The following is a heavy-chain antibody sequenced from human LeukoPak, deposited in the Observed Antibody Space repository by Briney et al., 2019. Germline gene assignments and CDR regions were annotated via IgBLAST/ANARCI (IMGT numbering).Heavy chain of an antibody. D-gene: IGHD6-13*01. CDR3: ARGAPSSSWFP. V-gene: IGHV1-18*04. CDR1: GYTFTDYY. J-gene: IGHJ5*02. Sequence: ASLKVSCKASGYTFTDYYMHWVRQAPGQGLEWMGWISAYNGNTNCAQKLQGRVTMTTDTSTSTAYMELRSLRSDDTAVYYCARGAPSSSWFPWGQGTLVTVSS. CDR2: ISAYNGNT.